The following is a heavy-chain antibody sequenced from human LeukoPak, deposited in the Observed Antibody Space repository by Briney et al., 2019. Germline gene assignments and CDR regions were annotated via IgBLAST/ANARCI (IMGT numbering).Heavy chain of an antibody. V-gene: IGHV3-23*01. CDR3: SKDVVLAGLGVLVY. D-gene: IGHD3-16*01. Sequence: GGSLRLSCAPSGFTLSSYAMTWVRQAPGKGLEWVSGMSGSGGTTYYADSVQGRFTISRDNSKNTLYMQMDSLRAEDTAVDYCSKDVVLAGLGVLVYWGQGTLVTVSS. CDR2: MSGSGGTT. J-gene: IGHJ4*02. CDR1: GFTLSSYA.